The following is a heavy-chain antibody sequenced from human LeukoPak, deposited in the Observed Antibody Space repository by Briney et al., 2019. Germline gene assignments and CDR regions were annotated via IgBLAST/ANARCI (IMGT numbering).Heavy chain of an antibody. CDR2: IKQDGSEK. V-gene: IGHV3-7*04. Sequence: GGSLRLSCAASGFTFSSYWMSWVRQAPGKGLEWVANIKQDGSEKYYVDSVKGRFTISRDNAKNSLYLQMNSLRAEDTAVYYRARAGQNYGDYASDYWGQGTLVTVSS. CDR1: GFTFSSYW. J-gene: IGHJ4*02. CDR3: ARAGQNYGDYASDY. D-gene: IGHD4-17*01.